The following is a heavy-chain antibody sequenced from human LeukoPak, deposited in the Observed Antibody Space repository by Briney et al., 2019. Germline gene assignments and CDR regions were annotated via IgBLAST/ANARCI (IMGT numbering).Heavy chain of an antibody. Sequence: PRGSLRLSCAASGFTFSSYAMSWVRQAPGKGLEWVSVISGGGTSTYYADSVKGRFTISKDNSRNTLYLQMNSLRAEDTAVYYCAKTFIAVANPIDYWGQGTLVTVSS. CDR2: ISGGGTST. D-gene: IGHD6-19*01. V-gene: IGHV3-23*01. J-gene: IGHJ4*02. CDR3: AKTFIAVANPIDY. CDR1: GFTFSSYA.